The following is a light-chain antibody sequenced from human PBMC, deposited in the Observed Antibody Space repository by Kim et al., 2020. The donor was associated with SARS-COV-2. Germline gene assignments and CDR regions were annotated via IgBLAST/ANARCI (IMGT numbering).Light chain of an antibody. Sequence: SASVGDRVTITCRESQGISNYLAWFQQKPGQVPKRLIYTASSVQSGVPSRFSGSGSGTEFTLTISGLQTEDLATYYGLQHSSYPYTFGQGTKLEI. J-gene: IGKJ2*01. CDR1: QGISNY. CDR3: LQHSSYPYT. V-gene: IGKV1-17*03. CDR2: TAS.